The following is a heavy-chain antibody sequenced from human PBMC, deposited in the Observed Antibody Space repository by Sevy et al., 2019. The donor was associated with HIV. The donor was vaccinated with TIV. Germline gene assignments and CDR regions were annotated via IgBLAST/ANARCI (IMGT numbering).Heavy chain of an antibody. CDR1: GFTFGTYG. J-gene: IGHJ6*02. D-gene: IGHD3-10*01. CDR2: IWFDGSKE. CDR3: ARGFGDHYYFYGMDV. Sequence: GGSLRLSCTASGFTFGTYGMHWVRQAPGKGLEWVAVIWFDGSKEYYADSVKGGFTISRDNSKNALYLEMNSLRVEDTAVFYCARGFGDHYYFYGMDVWGQGTTVTVS. V-gene: IGHV3-33*01.